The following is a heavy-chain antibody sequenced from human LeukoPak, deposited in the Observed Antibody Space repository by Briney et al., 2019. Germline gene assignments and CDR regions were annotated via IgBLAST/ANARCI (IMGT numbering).Heavy chain of an antibody. CDR2: IYIAGTT. V-gene: IGHV3-53*01. D-gene: IGHD2-2*01. J-gene: IGHJ4*02. CDR1: GFAVSSNH. Sequence: GGSLRLSCVASGFAVSSNHMNWVRQAPGKGLEWVSIIYIAGTTHYADSVKGRSTISRDNSINTVYLQMNSLRAEDTAVYYCARDSNSHYYFDYWGQGTLVTVSS. CDR3: ARDSNSHYYFDY.